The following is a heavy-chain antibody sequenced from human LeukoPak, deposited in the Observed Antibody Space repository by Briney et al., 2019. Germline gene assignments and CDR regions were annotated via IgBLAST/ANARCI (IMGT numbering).Heavy chain of an antibody. Sequence: GASVKVSCKASGYTFTDYFMHWVRQAPGQGLECMGWINPNSGGTHYAQKFQGRVTMTRDPSISTAYMELSRLRSDGTAVYYCARDPGYSSPRGDYWGQGTLVTVSS. J-gene: IGHJ4*02. D-gene: IGHD5-18*01. CDR1: GYTFTDYF. CDR3: ARDPGYSSPRGDY. CDR2: INPNSGGT. V-gene: IGHV1-2*02.